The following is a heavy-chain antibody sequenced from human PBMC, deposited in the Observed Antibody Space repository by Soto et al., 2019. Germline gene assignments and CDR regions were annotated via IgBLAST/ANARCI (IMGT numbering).Heavy chain of an antibody. CDR2: INPYNGNT. CDR1: GYTFTSYG. D-gene: IGHD3-16*01. CDR3: ARDCLGIDY. Sequence: QVQLVQSGAEVKKPGASVKVSCKASGYTFTSYGISWVRQAPGQGLEWMGWINPYNGNTNYAQKLQGRVTRTTDPSTTTAYMEMSRLRSDDTAVYFCARDCLGIDYWGQGTLVSVSS. V-gene: IGHV1-18*01. J-gene: IGHJ4*02.